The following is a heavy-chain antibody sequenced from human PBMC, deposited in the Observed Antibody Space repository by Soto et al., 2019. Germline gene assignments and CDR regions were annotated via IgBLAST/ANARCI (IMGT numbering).Heavy chain of an antibody. CDR3: ARTLGSRIGYYSYAMDV. V-gene: IGHV4-34*01. D-gene: IGHD2-15*01. Sequence: SETLSLTCAVYGGSFSGYYWSWIRQPPGKGLEWIGEINHSGSTNYNPSLKSRVTISVDTSKNQFSLKLSSVTAADTAVYYCARTLGSRIGYYSYAMDVWGQGTTLAVYS. J-gene: IGHJ6*02. CDR2: INHSGST. CDR1: GGSFSGYY.